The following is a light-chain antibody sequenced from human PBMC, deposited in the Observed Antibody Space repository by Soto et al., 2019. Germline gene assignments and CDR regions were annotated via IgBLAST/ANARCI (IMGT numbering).Light chain of an antibody. J-gene: IGKJ1*01. Sequence: DIQMTLSPSSLSASVGDRVTITCRASQGISNYLAWYQQKPGKVPKLLIYATSTLQSGVPSRFSGSGSGTDFTLSISSLQPEDVATYYCQKYNSAPWTFGQGTKVEIK. V-gene: IGKV1-27*01. CDR2: ATS. CDR1: QGISNY. CDR3: QKYNSAPWT.